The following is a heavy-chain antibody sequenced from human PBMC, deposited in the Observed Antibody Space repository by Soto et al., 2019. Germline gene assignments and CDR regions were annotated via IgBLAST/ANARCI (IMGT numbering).Heavy chain of an antibody. CDR3: ARGPSSDSGIYYYYGMDV. Sequence: SETLSLTCTVSGGSISSSSYYWGWIRQPPGKGLEWIGSTYYSGSTYYNPSLKSRVTISVDTSKNQFSLKLSSVTAADTAVYYCARGPSSDSGIYYYYGMDVWGQGTTVTVSS. CDR2: TYYSGST. V-gene: IGHV4-39*01. D-gene: IGHD3-10*01. CDR1: GGSISSSSYY. J-gene: IGHJ6*02.